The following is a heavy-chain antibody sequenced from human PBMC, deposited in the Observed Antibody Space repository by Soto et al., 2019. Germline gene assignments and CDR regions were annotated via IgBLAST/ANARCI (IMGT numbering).Heavy chain of an antibody. V-gene: IGHV3-23*01. D-gene: IGHD2-2*01. CDR2: ISGSGGST. CDR1: GFTFSSYA. Sequence: GGSLRLSCPASGFTFSSYAMSWVRQAPGKGLEWVSAISGSGGSTYYADSVKGRFTISRDNSKNTLYLKMNSLRAEDTAVYYCAKDRKVVPAASDYWGQGTLVTVSS. J-gene: IGHJ4*02. CDR3: AKDRKVVPAASDY.